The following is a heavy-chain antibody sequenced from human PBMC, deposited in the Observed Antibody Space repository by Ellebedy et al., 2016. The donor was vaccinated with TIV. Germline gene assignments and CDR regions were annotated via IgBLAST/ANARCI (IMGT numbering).Heavy chain of an antibody. CDR1: GDSLKFYY. CDR2: AHYIGNT. Sequence: SETLSLTXTVSGDSLKFYYWSWIRQSPEKGLEWIGYAHYIGNTQYNPSLKSRVSMSVDTSKNQFSLKLTSVTAADTAVYYCASGCPRAWELAAYWGQGSLVTVSS. CDR3: ASGCPRAWELAAY. V-gene: IGHV4-59*08. J-gene: IGHJ4*02. D-gene: IGHD3-3*02.